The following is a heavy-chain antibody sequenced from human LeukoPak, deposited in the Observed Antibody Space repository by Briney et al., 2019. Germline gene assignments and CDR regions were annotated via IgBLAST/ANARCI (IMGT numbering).Heavy chain of an antibody. CDR1: GYTFIGYY. D-gene: IGHD3-22*01. J-gene: IGHJ4*02. V-gene: IGHV1-2*02. Sequence: ASVKVSCKASGYTFIGYYMNWVRQAPGQGLEWMGWINPNSGGTNYAQKFQGRVTMTRDTSISTAYMELSRLRSDDTAVYYCASSGSSGFVYYFDYWGQGTLVTVSS. CDR3: ASSGSSGFVYYFDY. CDR2: INPNSGGT.